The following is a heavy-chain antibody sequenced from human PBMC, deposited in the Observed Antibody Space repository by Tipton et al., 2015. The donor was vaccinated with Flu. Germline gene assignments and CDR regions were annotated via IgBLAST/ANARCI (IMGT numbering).Heavy chain of an antibody. CDR1: GFTFNLHT. V-gene: IGHV3-21*01. CDR3: ARVSRAGSSGSYKY. J-gene: IGHJ4*02. Sequence: GSLRLSCAASGFTFNLHTIHWVRQAPGKGLEWLSSISSSSRYIYYADSVKGRFTISRDNGQDSVFLQMHSLRGEDTAVYFCARVSRAGSSGSYKYWGQGTLVTVSS. D-gene: IGHD1-26*01. CDR2: ISSSSRYI.